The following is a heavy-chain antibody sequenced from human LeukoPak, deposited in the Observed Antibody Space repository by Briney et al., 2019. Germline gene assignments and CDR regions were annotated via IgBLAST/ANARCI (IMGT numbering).Heavy chain of an antibody. J-gene: IGHJ3*02. V-gene: IGHV3-23*01. D-gene: IGHD3-22*01. Sequence: AGGSLRLSCAASGFTFSSYAMTWVRQAPGKGLEWVSAISGSGDSTYYADSVKGRFTISRDNSKNTLYLQMNSLRAEDTAVYYCAKRARTYYYDSRGPGGAFDIWGQGTMVTVSS. CDR1: GFTFSSYA. CDR2: ISGSGDST. CDR3: AKRARTYYYDSRGPGGAFDI.